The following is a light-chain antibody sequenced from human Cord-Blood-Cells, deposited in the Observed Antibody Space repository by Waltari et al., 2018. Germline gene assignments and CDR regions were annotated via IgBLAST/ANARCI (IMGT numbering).Light chain of an antibody. Sequence: EIVLTQSPATLSLSPGERATLSCRASQSVGSYLAWYQQKPGQAPRLLIYYASNRATGIPARCSGSGSGTDFTLTISSLEPEDFAVYYCQQRSNWPPLTFGGGTKVEIK. V-gene: IGKV3-11*01. CDR2: YAS. CDR1: QSVGSY. J-gene: IGKJ4*01. CDR3: QQRSNWPPLT.